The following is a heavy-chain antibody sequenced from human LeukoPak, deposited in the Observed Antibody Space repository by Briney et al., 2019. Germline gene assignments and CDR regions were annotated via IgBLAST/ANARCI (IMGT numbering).Heavy chain of an antibody. CDR2: FYHSGST. CDR3: ARDIPSGSYGY. J-gene: IGHJ4*02. CDR1: GYSISSGYY. V-gene: IGHV4-38-2*02. Sequence: SETLSLTCAVFGYSISSGYYWGWIRRPPGKGLEWIGNFYHSGSTYYNPSLKSRVTISVDTSKNQFSLKLSSVTAADTAVYYCARDIPSGSYGYWGQGTLVTVSS. D-gene: IGHD1-26*01.